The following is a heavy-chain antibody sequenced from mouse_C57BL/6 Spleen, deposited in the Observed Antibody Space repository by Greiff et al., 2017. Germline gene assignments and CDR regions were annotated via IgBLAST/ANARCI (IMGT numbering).Heavy chain of an antibody. CDR2: IYPGDGDT. V-gene: IGHV1-82*01. CDR1: GYAFSSSW. Sequence: VQLQQSGPELVKPGASVKISCKASGYAFSSSWMNWVKQRPGKGLEWIGRIYPGDGDTNYNGKFKGKATLTADKSSSTAYMQLSSLTSEDSAVYFCARGITPVVATRDYYAMDYWGQGTSVTVSS. J-gene: IGHJ4*01. D-gene: IGHD1-1*01. CDR3: ARGITPVVATRDYYAMDY.